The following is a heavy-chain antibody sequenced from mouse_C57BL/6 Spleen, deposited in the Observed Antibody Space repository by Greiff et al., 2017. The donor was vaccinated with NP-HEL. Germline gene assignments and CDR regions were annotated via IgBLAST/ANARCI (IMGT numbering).Heavy chain of an antibody. CDR1: GFTFSDYY. V-gene: IGHV5-12*01. J-gene: IGHJ4*01. CDR2: ISNGGGST. Sequence: EVKLVESGGGLVQPGGSLKLSCAASGFTFSDYYMYWVRQTPEKRLEWVAYISNGGGSTDYPDTVKGRVTISRDKAKNTLYLQMSRLKSEDSAMYYCARHDYDLFYAMDYWGQGTSVTVSS. D-gene: IGHD2-4*01. CDR3: ARHDYDLFYAMDY.